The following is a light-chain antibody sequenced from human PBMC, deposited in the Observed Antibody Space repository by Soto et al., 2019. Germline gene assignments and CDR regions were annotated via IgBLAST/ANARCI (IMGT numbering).Light chain of an antibody. CDR2: AAS. CDR1: QGISNY. Sequence: AIVMTQSPASFSASTGDRVTITCRASQGISNYLAWYQQKPGKAPKRLIYAASTVQSGGPSSFSGSGTGTEFALTISLLNTEVVATYYWLQYYSHPHTFGQGTKLEIK. J-gene: IGKJ2*01. CDR3: LQYYSHPHT. V-gene: IGKV1-8*01.